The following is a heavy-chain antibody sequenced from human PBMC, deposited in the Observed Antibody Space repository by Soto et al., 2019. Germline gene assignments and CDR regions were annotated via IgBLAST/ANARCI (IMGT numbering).Heavy chain of an antibody. CDR1: GFTFDDYT. J-gene: IGHJ4*02. CDR3: AKGQWWGGSYFDD. V-gene: IGHV3-43*01. Sequence: GGSLRLSCAASGFTFDDYTMHWVRQAPGKGLEWVSLISWDGGSTYYADSVKGRFTISRDNSKNSLYLQMNSLRTEDTALDDCAKGQWWGGSYFDDWGQGTLVTVSS. D-gene: IGHD1-26*01. CDR2: ISWDGGST.